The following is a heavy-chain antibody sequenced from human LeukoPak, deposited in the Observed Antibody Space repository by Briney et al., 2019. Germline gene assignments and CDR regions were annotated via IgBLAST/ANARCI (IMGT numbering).Heavy chain of an antibody. CDR3: ARSESSCYLGCGFDY. D-gene: IGHD2-15*01. V-gene: IGHV3-11*04. Sequence: GGSLRLSCAASEFTFSDYYMNWIRQVPGKGLEWISYISTSGSNTYYADSVKGRFTISRDNAKNSLYLQMNSLRAEDTAVCYCARSESSCYLGCGFDYCGQGTLVTVSS. J-gene: IGHJ4*02. CDR2: ISTSGSNT. CDR1: EFTFSDYY.